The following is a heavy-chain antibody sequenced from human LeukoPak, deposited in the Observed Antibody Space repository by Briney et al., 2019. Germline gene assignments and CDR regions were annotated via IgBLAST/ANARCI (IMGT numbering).Heavy chain of an antibody. CDR1: GFTVSNDY. V-gene: IGHV3-53*01. CDR2: IYGGGDT. CDR3: TRLLPSSHHFFDS. Sequence: PGGSLRLSCAVSGFTVSNDYKSWVRQAPGKGLEWGSVIYGGGDTYYADSVRGRFPISRDNFENTLFLQMDSLRAEDTAVYYCTRLLPSSHHFFDSWGQGTLVTVSS. D-gene: IGHD6-6*01. J-gene: IGHJ4*02.